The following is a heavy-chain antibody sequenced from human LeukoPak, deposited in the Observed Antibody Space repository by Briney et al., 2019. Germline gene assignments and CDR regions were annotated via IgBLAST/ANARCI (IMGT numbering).Heavy chain of an antibody. Sequence: SETLSLTCTVSGGSISSYYWSWIRQPPGRGREWVGYIYYSGSTNYNPSLKSRVTISVDTSKTQFSLKLSSVTAAETAGYYCAAQRWFGEVFSWFYPWGEETLVTVSS. CDR2: IYYSGST. CDR1: GGSISSYY. D-gene: IGHD3-10*01. CDR3: AAQRWFGEVFSWFYP. J-gene: IGHJ5*02. V-gene: IGHV4-59*13.